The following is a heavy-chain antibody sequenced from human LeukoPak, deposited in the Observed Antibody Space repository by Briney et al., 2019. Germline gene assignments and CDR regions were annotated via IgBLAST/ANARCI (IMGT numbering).Heavy chain of an antibody. V-gene: IGHV1-2*02. CDR2: INPNSGVT. CDR1: GYTFTGYY. D-gene: IGHD3-22*01. Sequence: GASVKVSCKASGYTFTGYYIHWVREAPGQGLEWMGWINPNSGVTNYAQKFQGRVTMARDTSINTAYMELSRLRSDDTAVYYCATSVITQAYWGQGTLVTVSS. CDR3: ATSVITQAY. J-gene: IGHJ4*02.